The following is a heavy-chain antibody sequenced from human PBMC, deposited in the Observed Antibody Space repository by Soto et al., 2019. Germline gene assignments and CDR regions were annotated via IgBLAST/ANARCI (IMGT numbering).Heavy chain of an antibody. CDR3: ARPIGSHNAPTPNWFDP. D-gene: IGHD3-10*01. V-gene: IGHV4-4*07. J-gene: IGHJ5*01. CDR1: PDSISDYY. CDR2: IYFSGST. Sequence: SETLSLTCTVSPDSISDYYWSWLRQPAGKGLEWIGRIYFSGSTSYNPSLKGRVTMSIDTSKNQFSLKLTSVTAADTAVYYCARPIGSHNAPTPNWFDPWGQGTLVTVSS.